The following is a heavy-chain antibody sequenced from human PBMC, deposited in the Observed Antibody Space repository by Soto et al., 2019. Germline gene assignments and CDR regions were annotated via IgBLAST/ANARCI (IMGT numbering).Heavy chain of an antibody. CDR1: GFTFSSYG. J-gene: IGHJ6*02. Sequence: GGSLRLSXAASGFTFSSYGMHWVRQAPGKGLEWVAVISYDGSNKYYADSVKGRFTISRDNSKNTLYLQMNSLRAEDTAVYYCAKPPLGYYYYYGMDVWGQGTTVTVSS. V-gene: IGHV3-30*18. CDR2: ISYDGSNK. CDR3: AKPPLGYYYYYGMDV.